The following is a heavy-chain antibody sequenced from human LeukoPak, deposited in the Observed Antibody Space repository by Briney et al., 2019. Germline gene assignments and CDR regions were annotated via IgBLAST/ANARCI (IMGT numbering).Heavy chain of an antibody. J-gene: IGHJ4*02. Sequence: ASVKVSCKASGYTFTGYYMHWVRQAPRQGLEWMGRINLNSGVTYSPPELEGRVTMTRDTSISTAYMELNRLRSDDTAMYYCARDYYGSGSPLDHWGQGTLVTVSS. V-gene: IGHV1-2*06. CDR2: INLNSGVT. D-gene: IGHD3-10*01. CDR3: ARDYYGSGSPLDH. CDR1: GYTFTGYY.